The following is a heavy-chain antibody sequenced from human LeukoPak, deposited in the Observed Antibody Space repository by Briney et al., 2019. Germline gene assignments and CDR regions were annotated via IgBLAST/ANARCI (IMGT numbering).Heavy chain of an antibody. CDR2: IYYSGST. CDR3: ARDPAAGLDY. Sequence: SETLSLTCTVSGGSISSYYWSWIRQPPGKGLEWIGYIYYSGSTNYNPSLKSRVTISVDTSKNHFSLKLSSVTAADTAVYYCARDPAAGLDYWGQGTLVTVSS. CDR1: GGSISSYY. D-gene: IGHD6-13*01. J-gene: IGHJ4*02. V-gene: IGHV4-59*01.